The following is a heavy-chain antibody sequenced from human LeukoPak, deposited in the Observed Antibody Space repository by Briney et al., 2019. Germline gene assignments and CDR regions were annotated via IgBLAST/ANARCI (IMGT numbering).Heavy chain of an antibody. J-gene: IGHJ4*02. V-gene: IGHV1-24*01. CDR1: GYTLTELS. CDR3: AKIHYYDSSGYSLAFGY. D-gene: IGHD3-22*01. CDR2: FDPEDGET. Sequence: ASVKVSCKVSGYTLTELSMHWVRQAPGKGLEWMGGFDPEDGETIYAQKFQGGVTMTEDTSTDTAYMELSSLRSEDTAVYYCAKIHYYDSSGYSLAFGYWGQGTLVTVSS.